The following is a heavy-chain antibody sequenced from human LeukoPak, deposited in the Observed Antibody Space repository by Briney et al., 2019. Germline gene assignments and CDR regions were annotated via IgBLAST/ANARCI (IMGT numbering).Heavy chain of an antibody. J-gene: IGHJ6*02. CDR1: GFTFSSYA. Sequence: RGGSLRLSCAASGFTFSSYAMSGVRQAPGKGLEWVSAISGSGGSTYYADSVKGRFTISRDNSKNTLYLQMNSLRAEDTAVYYCAKYYRYYYYYGMDVWGQGTTVTVSS. V-gene: IGHV3-23*01. D-gene: IGHD1-26*01. CDR2: ISGSGGST. CDR3: AKYYRYYYYYGMDV.